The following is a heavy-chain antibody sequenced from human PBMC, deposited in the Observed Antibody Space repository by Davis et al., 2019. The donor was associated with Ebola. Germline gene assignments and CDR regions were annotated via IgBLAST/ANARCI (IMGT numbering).Heavy chain of an antibody. CDR2: ISKTGNTV. Sequence: GESLKISCAASGLTLSGYWMNWVRQAPGKGLEWISYISKTGNTVFYADSVKGRFTISRDNAENSLYLQMNSLRAEDSAVYYCARGGEDYGGWYFDLWGRGTLVTVSS. J-gene: IGHJ2*01. CDR3: ARGGEDYGGWYFDL. CDR1: GLTLSGYW. D-gene: IGHD4-17*01. V-gene: IGHV3-48*04.